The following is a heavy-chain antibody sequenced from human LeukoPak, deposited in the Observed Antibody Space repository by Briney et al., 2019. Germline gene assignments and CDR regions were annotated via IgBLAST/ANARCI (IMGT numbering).Heavy chain of an antibody. V-gene: IGHV3-23*01. D-gene: IGHD3-3*01. J-gene: IGHJ4*02. CDR1: GFTFSNYA. CDR2: ISGSASST. CDR3: ASYDFWSGYTTYYFDY. Sequence: GGSLRLSCAASGFTFSNYAMSWVRQAPGKGLEWVSAISGSASSTYHADSVKGRFTISRDNSKNTLYLQMNSLRAEDTAVYYCASYDFWSGYTTYYFDYWGQGTLVTVSS.